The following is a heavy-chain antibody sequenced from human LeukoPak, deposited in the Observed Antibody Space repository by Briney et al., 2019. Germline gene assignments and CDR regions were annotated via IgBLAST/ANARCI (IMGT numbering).Heavy chain of an antibody. CDR1: GFTFRNYA. V-gene: IGHV3-23*01. CDR3: AKGGYDYVEIGYFDF. Sequence: GGSLRLSCAASGFTFRNYAMNRVPQAPGKGLEWVSLIIGSSGAPFYADSVKGRFTISRDHYKNTLYLQMNSLRAEDTAVYYCAKGGYDYVEIGYFDFWDQGTLVTVSS. CDR2: IIGSSGAP. D-gene: IGHD5-12*01. J-gene: IGHJ4*02.